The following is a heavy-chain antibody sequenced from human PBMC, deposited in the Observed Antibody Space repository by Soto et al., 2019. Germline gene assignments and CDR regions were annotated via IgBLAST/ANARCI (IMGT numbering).Heavy chain of an antibody. D-gene: IGHD2-2*01. V-gene: IGHV1-45*02. CDR2: ITPFNGNT. Sequence: SVKVSCKASGYTFTYRYLHWVRQAPGQALEWMGWITPFNGNTNYAQKFQDRVTITRDRSMSTAYMELSSLRSEDTAMYYCAGQRKYCSSTSCYVMSWFDPWGQGTLVTVSS. J-gene: IGHJ5*02. CDR3: AGQRKYCSSTSCYVMSWFDP. CDR1: GYTFTYRY.